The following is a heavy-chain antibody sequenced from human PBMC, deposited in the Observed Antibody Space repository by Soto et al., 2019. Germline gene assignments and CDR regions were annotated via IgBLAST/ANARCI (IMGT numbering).Heavy chain of an antibody. D-gene: IGHD2-2*01. J-gene: IGHJ6*02. CDR2: TSWDGNNK. CDR3: AKVVVPAAMVNYYYGMDV. Sequence: QVQLVESGGSVVQPGGSLRLSCAASGFTFSGYAMHWVRQPPGKGLEWVAVTSWDGNNKYYADSVKGRFTISRDNSKNTLYLQMNSLRAEDMAVYYCAKVVVPAAMVNYYYGMDVWGQGTTVTVSS. V-gene: IGHV3-30*04. CDR1: GFTFSGYA.